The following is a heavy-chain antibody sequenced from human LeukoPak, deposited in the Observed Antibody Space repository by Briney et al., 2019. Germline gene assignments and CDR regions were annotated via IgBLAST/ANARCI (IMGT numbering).Heavy chain of an antibody. Sequence: SETLSLTCTVSGGSISSYYWSWIRQPPGKGLEWIGYIYYSGSTNYNPSLKSRVTISVDTSKNQFSLKLSSVTAADTAVYYCARESSRYYYDSSGYYHWFDPWGQGTLVTVSS. J-gene: IGHJ5*02. D-gene: IGHD3-22*01. CDR2: IYYSGST. V-gene: IGHV4-59*01. CDR1: GGSISSYY. CDR3: ARESSRYYYDSSGYYHWFDP.